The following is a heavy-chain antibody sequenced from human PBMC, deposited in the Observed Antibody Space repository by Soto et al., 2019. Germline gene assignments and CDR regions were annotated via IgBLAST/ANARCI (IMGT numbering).Heavy chain of an antibody. Sequence: PGVSLRLSCAASGFTFSNAWMNWVRQAPGKGLEWVGRIKSKTDGGTTDYAAPVKGRFTTSRDDPKNTLYLQMNSLKTEDTAVYYCTTAAHNMVGSSWYFYYYGMDVWGQGTTVTVSS. CDR2: IKSKTDGGTT. D-gene: IGHD6-13*01. V-gene: IGHV3-15*07. CDR3: TTAAHNMVGSSWYFYYYGMDV. CDR1: GFTFSNAW. J-gene: IGHJ6*02.